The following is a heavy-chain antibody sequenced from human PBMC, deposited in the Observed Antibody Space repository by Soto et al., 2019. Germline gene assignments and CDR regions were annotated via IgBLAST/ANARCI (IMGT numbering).Heavy chain of an antibody. J-gene: IGHJ6*02. CDR2: INAGNGNT. Sequence: GXSVNVSYQASVYSFRTYAILWVRQAPGQRLEWMGWINAGNGNTKYSQKFQGRVSITRDTSASTAYMELSSLSSEDTAVYYCARERETGPHDSSSYYSYGMDVWGQGTTVTVSS. D-gene: IGHD3-22*01. CDR3: ARERETGPHDSSSYYSYGMDV. V-gene: IGHV1-3*01. CDR1: VYSFRTYA.